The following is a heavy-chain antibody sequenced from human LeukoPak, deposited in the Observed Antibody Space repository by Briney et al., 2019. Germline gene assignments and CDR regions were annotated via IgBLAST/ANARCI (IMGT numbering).Heavy chain of an antibody. CDR1: GGSISSGGYS. CDR3: ARSGRYYYDSSGYYFYYYYGMDV. D-gene: IGHD3-22*01. V-gene: IGHV4-30-2*02. Sequence: PSQTLSLTCAVSGGSISSGGYSWSWIRQPPGKGLEWIGYIYHSGSAYYNPSLKSRVTISVDTSKSQFSLKLSSVTAADTAVYYCARSGRYYYDSSGYYFYYYYGMDVWGQGTTVTVSS. CDR2: IYHSGSA. J-gene: IGHJ6*02.